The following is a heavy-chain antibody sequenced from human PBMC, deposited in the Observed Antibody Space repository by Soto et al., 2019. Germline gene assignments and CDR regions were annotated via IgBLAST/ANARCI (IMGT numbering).Heavy chain of an antibody. J-gene: IGHJ4*02. D-gene: IGHD2-15*01. CDR3: ARDCSGGSCSTAY. CDR2: ISVYNGNK. V-gene: IGHV1-18*01. CDR1: GYTFSSYG. Sequence: QVQLVQSGAEVKKPGASVKDSCKASGYTFSSYGISWVRQGPGQGLEWMGWISVYNGNKMYAQKFQGRVTMTTDTSTSTAYMELRSLRSDDTAVYYCARDCSGGSCSTAYWGQGTLVTVSS.